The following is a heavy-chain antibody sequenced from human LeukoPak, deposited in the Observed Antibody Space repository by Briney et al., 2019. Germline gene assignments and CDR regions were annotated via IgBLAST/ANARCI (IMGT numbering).Heavy chain of an antibody. J-gene: IGHJ6*02. Sequence: GGFLRLSCAASGFTFDDYAMHWVRQAPGKGLEWVSGISWNSGSIGYADSVKGRFTISRDNAKNSLYLQMNSLRAEDTALYYCAKGQLGRYYYYGMDVWGQGTTVTVSS. CDR3: AKGQLGRYYYYGMDV. CDR1: GFTFDDYA. V-gene: IGHV3-9*01. CDR2: ISWNSGSI. D-gene: IGHD3-16*01.